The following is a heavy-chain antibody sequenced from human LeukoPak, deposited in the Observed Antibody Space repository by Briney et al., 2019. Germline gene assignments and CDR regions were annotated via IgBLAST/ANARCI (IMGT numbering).Heavy chain of an antibody. CDR3: AKDLITMVQGVLNY. D-gene: IGHD3-10*01. J-gene: IGHJ4*02. Sequence: GGSLRLSCAASGFTFSSYSMNWVRQAPGKGLEWVSSISSSSSYIYYADSVKGRFTISRDNAKNSLYLQMNSLRAEDTAVYYCAKDLITMVQGVLNYWGQGTLVTVSS. V-gene: IGHV3-21*01. CDR1: GFTFSSYS. CDR2: ISSSSSYI.